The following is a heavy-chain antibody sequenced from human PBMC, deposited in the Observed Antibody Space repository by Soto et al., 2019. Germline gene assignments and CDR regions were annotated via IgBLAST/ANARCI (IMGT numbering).Heavy chain of an antibody. Sequence: GGSLRLSCAASGFTVSSNYMSWVRQAPGKGLGWVSVIYSGGSTYYADSVKGRFTISRDNSKNTLYLQMNSLRAEDTAVYYCARDDSSGYYYFDYWGQGTLVTVSS. CDR2: IYSGGST. V-gene: IGHV3-53*01. CDR1: GFTVSSNY. CDR3: ARDDSSGYYYFDY. J-gene: IGHJ4*02. D-gene: IGHD3-22*01.